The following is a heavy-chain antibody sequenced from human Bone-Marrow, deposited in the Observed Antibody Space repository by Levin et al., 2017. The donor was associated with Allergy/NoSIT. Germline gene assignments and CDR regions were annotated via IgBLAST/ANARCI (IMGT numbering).Heavy chain of an antibody. V-gene: IGHV4-61*02. CDR1: GDSINNTNHY. Sequence: LRLSCTVSGDSINNTNHYWSWIRQPAGKGLEWIGRMFAGGAATYNRSLRSRVTISIDTSKNKFSLKLTSVTAADTAVYYCARDETFNSWHTGWFDPWGQGTLVTVSS. CDR3: ARDETFNSWHTGWFDP. J-gene: IGHJ5*02. CDR2: MFAGGAA. D-gene: IGHD6-13*01.